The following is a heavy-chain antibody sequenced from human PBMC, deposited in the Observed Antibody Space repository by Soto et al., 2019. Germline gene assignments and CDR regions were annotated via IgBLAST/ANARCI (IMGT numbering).Heavy chain of an antibody. D-gene: IGHD2-2*01. CDR2: IYYSGST. CDR1: GGSISSYY. V-gene: IGHV4-59*08. CDR3: ARLESYCSSTSCHSPGVYYYYYMDV. J-gene: IGHJ6*03. Sequence: PSETLSLTCTVSGGSISSYYWSWIRQPPGKGLEWIGYIYYSGSTNYNPSLKSRVTISVDTSKNQFSLKLSSVTAADTAVYYCARLESYCSSTSCHSPGVYYYYYMDVWGKGTTVTVSS.